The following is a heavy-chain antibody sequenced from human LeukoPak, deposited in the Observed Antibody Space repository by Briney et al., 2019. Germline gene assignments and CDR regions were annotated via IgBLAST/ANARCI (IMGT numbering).Heavy chain of an antibody. CDR1: GGSISSYY. D-gene: IGHD3-3*01. V-gene: IGHV4-59*08. Sequence: PSETLSLTCTVSGGSISSYYWSWIRQPPGKGLEWIGYIYYSGSTNYNPSLKSRVTISVDTSKNQFSLKLSSVTAADAAVYYCAGAYDFWSGYSAYYFDYWGQGTLVTVSS. J-gene: IGHJ4*02. CDR2: IYYSGST. CDR3: AGAYDFWSGYSAYYFDY.